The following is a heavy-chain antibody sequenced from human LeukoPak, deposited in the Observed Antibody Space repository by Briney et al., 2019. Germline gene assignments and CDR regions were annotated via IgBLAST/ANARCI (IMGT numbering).Heavy chain of an antibody. Sequence: ASVKVSCKASGGTFSSYAISWVRQAPGQGLEWMGGIIPIFGTANYAQKFQGGVTITADESTSTAYMELSSLRSEDTAVYYCATYYYDSSGYYSFDYWGQGTLVTVSS. J-gene: IGHJ4*02. V-gene: IGHV1-69*13. CDR3: ATYYYDSSGYYSFDY. CDR2: IIPIFGTA. CDR1: GGTFSSYA. D-gene: IGHD3-22*01.